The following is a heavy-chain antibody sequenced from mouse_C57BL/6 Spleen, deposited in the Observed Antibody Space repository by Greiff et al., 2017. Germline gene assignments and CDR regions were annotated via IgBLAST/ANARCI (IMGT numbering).Heavy chain of an antibody. CDR1: GYTFTDYN. J-gene: IGHJ3*01. CDR3: ARENGNWDWFAY. V-gene: IGHV1-22*01. CDR2: INTNIGGT. Sequence: EVQLQQSGPELVTPGASVTMSCKASGYTFTDYNMHWVKQSHGKSLEWIGYINTNIGGTSYNQKIKGKATLYVNKSSSTVYMELRSLTSEDSAVYYCARENGNWDWFAYWGKGTLVTVSA. D-gene: IGHD4-1*01.